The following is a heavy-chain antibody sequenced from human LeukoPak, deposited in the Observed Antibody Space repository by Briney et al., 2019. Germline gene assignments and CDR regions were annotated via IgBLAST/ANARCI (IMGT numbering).Heavy chain of an antibody. Sequence: GGSLRLSCAASGLTFSTYWMHWVRQAPGKGLVWVSRIDPHRDPYVDSVRGRFTVSGDNAKNTQYLQMNSLRVEDTAVYYCASLRHSDIWGQGTTVAVSP. J-gene: IGHJ3*02. V-gene: IGHV3-74*01. CDR1: GLTFSTYW. D-gene: IGHD3-16*01. CDR2: IDPHRDP. CDR3: ASLRHSDI.